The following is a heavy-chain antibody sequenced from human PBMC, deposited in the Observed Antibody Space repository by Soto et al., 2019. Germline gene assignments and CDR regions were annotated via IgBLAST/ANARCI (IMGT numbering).Heavy chain of an antibody. V-gene: IGHV1-18*01. D-gene: IGHD3-16*01. CDR3: ACSLLGGYYYYGMDV. CDR1: GYTFTSYG. CDR2: ISAYDGNT. J-gene: IGHJ6*02. Sequence: ASVKVSCKASGYTFTSYGISWVRQAPGQGLEWMGWISAYDGNTNYAQKLQGRVTMTTDTSTSTAYMELRSLRSDDTAVYYCACSLLGGYYYYGMDVWGQGTTVTVSS.